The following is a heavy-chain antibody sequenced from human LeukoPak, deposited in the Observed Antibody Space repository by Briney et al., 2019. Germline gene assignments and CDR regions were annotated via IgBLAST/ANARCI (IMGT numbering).Heavy chain of an antibody. CDR1: GFTFSSYA. D-gene: IGHD4-17*01. CDR2: ISGSGGST. CDR3: AKSLRDRLYAFDI. V-gene: IGHV3-23*01. Sequence: GGSLRLSCAASGFTFSSYAMSWVRQAPGKGLEWVSAISGSGGSTYYADSVKGRFTISRDNSKNTLYLQMNSLRAEDTAVYYRAKSLRDRLYAFDIWGQGTMVTVSS. J-gene: IGHJ3*02.